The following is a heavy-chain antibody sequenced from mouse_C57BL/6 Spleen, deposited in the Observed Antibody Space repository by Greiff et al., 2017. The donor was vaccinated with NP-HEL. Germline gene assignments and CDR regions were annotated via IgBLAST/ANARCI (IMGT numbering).Heavy chain of an antibody. J-gene: IGHJ4*01. CDR2: ISDGGSYT. Sequence: EVQGVESGGGLVKPGGSLKLSCAASGFTFSSYAMSWVRQTPEKRLEWVATISDGGSYTYYPDNVKGRFTISRDNAKNNLYLQMSHLKSEDTAMYYCARDRITTVVARPYYYAMDYWGQGTSVTVSS. CDR1: GFTFSSYA. V-gene: IGHV5-4*01. D-gene: IGHD1-1*01. CDR3: ARDRITTVVARPYYYAMDY.